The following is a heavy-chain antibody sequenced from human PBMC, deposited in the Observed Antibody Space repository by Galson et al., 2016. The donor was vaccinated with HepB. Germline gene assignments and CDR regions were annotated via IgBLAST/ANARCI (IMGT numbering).Heavy chain of an antibody. CDR1: GFTFSRYA. CDR3: ARSGGAPRAYYYYGLDV. J-gene: IGHJ6*02. V-gene: IGHV3-30*04. D-gene: IGHD1-1*01. Sequence: LRLSCAASGFTFSRYAMNWVRQAPGKGPEWMAVILYDGSNKYYADSVKGRFTISRDNSKNTLYLQVNSLRTEDTAVYYCARSGGAPRAYYYYGLDVWGQGTTVTVSS. CDR2: ILYDGSNK.